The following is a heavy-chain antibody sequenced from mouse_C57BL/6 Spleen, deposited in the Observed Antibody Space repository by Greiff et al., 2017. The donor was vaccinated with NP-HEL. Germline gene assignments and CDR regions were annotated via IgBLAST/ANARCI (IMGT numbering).Heavy chain of an antibody. Sequence: VKLQQPGAELVMPGASVKLSCKASGYTFTSYWMHWVKQRPGQGLEWIGEIDPSDSYTNYNQKFKGKSTLTVDKSSSTAYMQLSSLTSEDSAVYYCASSLYYGSSSGYAMDYWGQGTSVTVSS. V-gene: IGHV1-69*01. D-gene: IGHD1-1*01. CDR1: GYTFTSYW. CDR2: IDPSDSYT. J-gene: IGHJ4*01. CDR3: ASSLYYGSSSGYAMDY.